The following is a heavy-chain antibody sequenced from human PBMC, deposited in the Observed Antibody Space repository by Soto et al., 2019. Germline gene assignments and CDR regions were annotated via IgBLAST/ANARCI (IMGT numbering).Heavy chain of an antibody. CDR2: ISTYNGDT. CDR1: GYTFTTSG. Sequence: QVQLVQSGPEVRKPGASVKVSCEASGYTFTTSGISWVRQVPGQGLEWMGWISTYNGDTNSAQNFQGRVLMTANTSTGTAYMELMSLQSDDTSVYYCARQGSWPYYYYGLDVWGQGTIVTVSS. D-gene: IGHD1-26*01. CDR3: ARQGSWPYYYYGLDV. J-gene: IGHJ6*02. V-gene: IGHV1-18*01.